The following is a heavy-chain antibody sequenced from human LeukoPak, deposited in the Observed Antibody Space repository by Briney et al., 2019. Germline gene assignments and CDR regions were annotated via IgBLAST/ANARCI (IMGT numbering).Heavy chain of an antibody. V-gene: IGHV3-74*01. CDR2: INSDGSST. CDR1: GFTFSSYR. Sequence: PGGSLRLSCAASGFTFSSYRMHWVRQAPGKGLVWVSRINSDGSSTSYADSVKGRFTISRDNAKNTLYLQMNSLRAEDTAVYYCARPRSSGYYYYYYMDVWGKGTTVTVSS. CDR3: ARPRSSGYYYYYYMDV. J-gene: IGHJ6*03. D-gene: IGHD6-6*01.